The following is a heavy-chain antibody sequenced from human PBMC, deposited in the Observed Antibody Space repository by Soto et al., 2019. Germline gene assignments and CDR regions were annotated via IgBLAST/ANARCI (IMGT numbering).Heavy chain of an antibody. Sequence: LSLTRVVSDGSISSGGYSWSWIRQPPGKGLEWIGYIYHSGSTYYNPSLKSRVTISVDRSKNQFSLKLSPVTAADTAVYYCARGIAARPQWFDPWGQGTLVTVSS. V-gene: IGHV4-30-2*01. J-gene: IGHJ5*02. CDR2: IYHSGST. D-gene: IGHD6-6*01. CDR3: ARGIAARPQWFDP. CDR1: DGSISSGGYS.